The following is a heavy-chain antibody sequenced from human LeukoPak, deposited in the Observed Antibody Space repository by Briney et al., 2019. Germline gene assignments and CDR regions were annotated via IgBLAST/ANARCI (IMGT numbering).Heavy chain of an antibody. CDR1: GYTLTELS. CDR3: ASASGDFWSGAPYNWFDP. Sequence: RWASVKVSCKVSGYTLTELSMHWVRQAPGKGLEWMGGFDPEDGETIYAQKFQGRVTITADESTSTAYMELSSLRSEDTAVYYCASASGDFWSGAPYNWFDPWGQGTLVTVSS. D-gene: IGHD3-3*01. CDR2: FDPEDGET. V-gene: IGHV1-24*01. J-gene: IGHJ5*02.